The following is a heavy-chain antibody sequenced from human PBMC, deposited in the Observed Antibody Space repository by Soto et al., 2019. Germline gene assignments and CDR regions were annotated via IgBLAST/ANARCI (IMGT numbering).Heavy chain of an antibody. V-gene: IGHV3-15*01. J-gene: IGHJ4*02. CDR3: AADTPGCGQGEFEY. CDR1: GFTFRIAW. CDR2: IKNDGTT. D-gene: IGHD2-21*01. Sequence: EVQMVESGGGQVEPGWSLRLSCAASGFTFRIAWMKWVRRAPGKGLEWVGHIKNDGTTDYAAPVKGRFTISRYDSKIMVYLLMSSLKTEDTAVYYCAADTPGCGQGEFEYWGQGALVTVSS.